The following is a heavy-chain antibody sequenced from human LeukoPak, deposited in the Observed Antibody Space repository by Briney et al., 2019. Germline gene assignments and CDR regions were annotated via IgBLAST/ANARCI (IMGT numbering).Heavy chain of an antibody. Sequence: SETLSLTCTVSGGSVRSGSYYWSWIRQPPGKGLEWIGYIYYSRSTNYNPSLKTRVTISVDTSENQFSLKLSSVTAADTAVYYCARGAVAGRPIDYWGQGTLVTVSS. D-gene: IGHD6-19*01. V-gene: IGHV4-61*01. CDR3: ARGAVAGRPIDY. CDR2: IYYSRST. CDR1: GGSVRSGSYY. J-gene: IGHJ4*02.